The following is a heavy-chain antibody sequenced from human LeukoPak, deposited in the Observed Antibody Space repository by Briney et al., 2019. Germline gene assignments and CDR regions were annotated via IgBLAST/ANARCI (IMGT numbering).Heavy chain of an antibody. CDR3: ARHPRGEDFDY. Sequence: SETLSLTCTVSGGSISSYYWSWIRRPPGKGLEWIGYIYCSGSTNYNPSLKSRVTISVDTSKNQFSLKLSSVTAADTAVYYCARHPRGEDFDYWGQGTLVTVSS. CDR1: GGSISSYY. D-gene: IGHD6-25*01. V-gene: IGHV4-59*08. J-gene: IGHJ4*02. CDR2: IYCSGST.